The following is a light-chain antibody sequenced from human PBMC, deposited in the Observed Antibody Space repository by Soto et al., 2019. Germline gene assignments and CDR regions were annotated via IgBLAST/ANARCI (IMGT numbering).Light chain of an antibody. CDR3: QQYSSYPLT. Sequence: IQMTQSPSTLSASVADRVTIACRASQAISGYLAWYQRKPGKAPKLLIYDAANLQTGVSSRFSGSGSGTEFTLTINSLQHDDFATYYCQQYSSYPLTFGGGTKVDIK. V-gene: IGKV1-5*01. CDR2: DAA. J-gene: IGKJ4*01. CDR1: QAISGY.